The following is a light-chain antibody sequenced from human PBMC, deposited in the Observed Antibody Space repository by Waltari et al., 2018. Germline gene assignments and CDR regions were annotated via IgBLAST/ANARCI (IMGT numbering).Light chain of an antibody. CDR1: PSIHFY. Sequence: DIHMTQSPSSLSASVGDPVTITCRASPSIHFYLNWYQQKTGEAPKVLIYAASNWRVGVQSRVSGSGSGTDFSLTISSLQPEDFATYYCHQSYTFPRTFGQGTKVEMK. V-gene: IGKV1-39*01. J-gene: IGKJ1*01. CDR2: AAS. CDR3: HQSYTFPRT.